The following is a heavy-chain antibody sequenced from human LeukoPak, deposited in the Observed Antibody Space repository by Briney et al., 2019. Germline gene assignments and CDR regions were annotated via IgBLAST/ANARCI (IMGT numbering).Heavy chain of an antibody. V-gene: IGHV4-34*01. Sequence: SGGSLRLSCAASGFTFSSYAMSWIRQPPGKGLEWIGEINHSGSTNYNPSLKSRVTISVDTSKNQFSLKLSSVTAADTAVYYCARGDSSGYYRTSYYFDYWGQGTLVTVSS. CDR2: INHSGST. CDR1: GFTFSSYA. D-gene: IGHD3-22*01. J-gene: IGHJ4*02. CDR3: ARGDSSGYYRTSYYFDY.